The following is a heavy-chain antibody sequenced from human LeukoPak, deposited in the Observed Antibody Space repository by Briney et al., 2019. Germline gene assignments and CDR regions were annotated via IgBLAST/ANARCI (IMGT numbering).Heavy chain of an antibody. CDR3: ASASGVYDYVWGSYRYLDY. V-gene: IGHV3-21*01. J-gene: IGHJ4*02. CDR2: ISSSSSYI. D-gene: IGHD3-16*02. CDR1: GFTFSSYS. Sequence: GGSLRLSCAASGFTFSSYSMNWVHQAPGKGLEWVSSISSSSSYIYYADSVKGRFTISRDNAKNSLYLQMNSLRAEDAAVYYCASASGVYDYVWGSYRYLDYWGQGTLVTVSS.